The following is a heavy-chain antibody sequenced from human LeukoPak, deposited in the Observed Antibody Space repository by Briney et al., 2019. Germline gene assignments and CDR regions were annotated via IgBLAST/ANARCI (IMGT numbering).Heavy chain of an antibody. CDR3: ARDREGATIVGSFDY. D-gene: IGHD1-26*01. J-gene: IGHJ4*02. CDR2: IYHSGST. CDR1: GYSIISGYY. V-gene: IGHV4-38-2*02. Sequence: PSETLSLTCAVSGYSIISGYYWGWIRQPPGKGLEWIGSIYHSGSTYYNPSLKSRVTISVDTSKNQFSLKLSSVTAADTAVYYCARDREGATIVGSFDYWGPGTLVTVSS.